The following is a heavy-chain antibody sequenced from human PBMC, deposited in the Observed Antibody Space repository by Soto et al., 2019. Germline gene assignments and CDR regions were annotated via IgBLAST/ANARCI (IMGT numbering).Heavy chain of an antibody. CDR2: IYYSGST. CDR1: GGSISSSSYY. J-gene: IGHJ4*02. D-gene: IGHD5-12*01. V-gene: IGHV4-39*01. CDR3: ARIRGYGPYYFDY. Sequence: LSLTCTVSGGSISSSSYYWGWIRQPPGKGLEWIGSIYYSGSTYYNPSLKSRVTISVDTSKNQFSLKLSSVTAADTAVYYCARIRGYGPYYFDYWGQGTRVTVSS.